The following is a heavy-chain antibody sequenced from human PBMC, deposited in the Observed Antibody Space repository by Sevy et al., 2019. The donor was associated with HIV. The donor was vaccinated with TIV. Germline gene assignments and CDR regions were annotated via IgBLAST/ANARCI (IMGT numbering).Heavy chain of an antibody. J-gene: IGHJ4*02. CDR3: AREQVTLAGSAFDY. Sequence: SETLSLTCTVSGGSINNYYWTWIRQPPGKGLEWIGYIYYSGSTNYSPSPKSRVTMSLDTSKRQFSLKLTSVTAADTAVYYCAREQVTLAGSAFDYWGQGALVTVSS. CDR1: GGSINNYY. D-gene: IGHD3-9*01. V-gene: IGHV4-59*13. CDR2: IYYSGST.